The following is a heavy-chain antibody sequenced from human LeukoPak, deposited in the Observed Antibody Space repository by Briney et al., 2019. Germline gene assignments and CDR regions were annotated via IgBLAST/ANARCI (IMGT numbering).Heavy chain of an antibody. Sequence: GGSLRLSCAASGFTFSSYSMNWVRQAPGKGLEWVSYISSSGSTIYYADSVKGRFTISRDNSMNTLYLQMNSLRAEDTAVYSCAKDRLGALLYFDSWGQGTLVTVSS. J-gene: IGHJ4*02. V-gene: IGHV3-48*01. CDR1: GFTFSSYS. CDR2: ISSSGSTI. D-gene: IGHD1-26*01. CDR3: AKDRLGALLYFDS.